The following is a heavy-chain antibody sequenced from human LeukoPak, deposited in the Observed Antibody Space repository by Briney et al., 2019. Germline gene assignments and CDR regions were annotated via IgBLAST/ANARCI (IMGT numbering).Heavy chain of an antibody. J-gene: IGHJ4*02. D-gene: IGHD3-22*01. CDR1: GGSISSYY. CDR3: ARGDYYDSSGYFDY. Sequence: SETLSLTCTVSGGSISSYYWSWIRQPPGKGLEWIGYIYYSGTTNYNPSLKSRVTISVDTSKNQFSLKLSSVTAADTAVYYCARGDYYDSSGYFDYWGQGTLVTVSS. CDR2: IYYSGTT. V-gene: IGHV4-59*01.